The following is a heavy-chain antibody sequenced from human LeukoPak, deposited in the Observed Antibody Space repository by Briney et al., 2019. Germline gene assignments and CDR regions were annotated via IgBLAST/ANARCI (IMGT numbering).Heavy chain of an antibody. CDR2: ISGSGTTI. J-gene: IGHJ4*02. D-gene: IGHD3-22*01. V-gene: IGHV3-11*01. CDR3: ARGYYYDSSGYYPFDY. CDR1: GFTFSDYY. Sequence: PGGSLRLSCAASGFTFSDYYMSWIRQAPGKGLEWVSYISGSGTTIYYADSVKGRFTISRDNAKNSLYLQMNSLRAEDTAVYYCARGYYYDSSGYYPFDYWGQGTLVTVSS.